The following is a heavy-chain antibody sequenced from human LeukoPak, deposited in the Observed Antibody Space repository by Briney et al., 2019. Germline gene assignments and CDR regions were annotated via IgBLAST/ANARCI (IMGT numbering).Heavy chain of an antibody. CDR2: ISSGSNYI. CDR3: ARDRIGDYDSSGSFDY. CDR1: GFTFSSYS. Sequence: PGGSLRLSCAASGFTFSSYSMNWVRQAPGKGLGWVSSISSGSNYIYYADSVKGRFTISRDNAKNSLYLQMNSLRAEDTAVYYCARDRIGDYDSSGSFDYWGQGTLVTVSS. J-gene: IGHJ4*02. V-gene: IGHV3-21*01. D-gene: IGHD3-22*01.